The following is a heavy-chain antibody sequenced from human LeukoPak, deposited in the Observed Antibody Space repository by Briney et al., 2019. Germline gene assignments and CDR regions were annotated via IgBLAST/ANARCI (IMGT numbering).Heavy chain of an antibody. CDR1: GGSISSYY. D-gene: IGHD6-13*01. Sequence: SSETLSLTCTVSGGSISSYYWSWIRQPPGKGLVWIGYIYYSGSTNYNPFLKSRVTISVDTSKNQFSLKLSSVTAADTAVYYCAVAAAGTLFDPWGQGTLVTVSS. CDR2: IYYSGST. V-gene: IGHV4-59*01. J-gene: IGHJ5*02. CDR3: AVAAAGTLFDP.